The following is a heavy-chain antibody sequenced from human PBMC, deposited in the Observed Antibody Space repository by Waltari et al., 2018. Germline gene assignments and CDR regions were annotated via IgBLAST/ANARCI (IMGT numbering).Heavy chain of an antibody. CDR3: ASHLEDFYYYMDV. J-gene: IGHJ6*03. V-gene: IGHV3-21*01. CDR2: IGSSSDYI. CDR1: GFNFNSYT. Sequence: EVLLVESGGGLVTPGGSLRLSCAASGFNFNSYTMNWVRQAPGKGLEWVSSIGSSSDYIYYADSVQGRFTTSRDNARNSLYLQMSNLRAEDTAVYFCASHLEDFYYYMDVWGNGTTVTVS.